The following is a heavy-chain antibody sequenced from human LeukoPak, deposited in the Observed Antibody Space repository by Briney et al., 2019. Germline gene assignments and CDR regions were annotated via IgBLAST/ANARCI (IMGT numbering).Heavy chain of an antibody. CDR2: IYHGGNT. CDR3: ARDRGYSKSWSFDY. V-gene: IGHV4-4*02. Sequence: SGTLSPTCAVSGDSISSKNWWNWVRQPPGKGLEWIGEIYHGGNTNYNPSLKSRVTISVDKSKNQFSLILSSVTAADTAVYYCARDRGYSKSWSFDYWGQGTLVTVSS. CDR1: GDSISSKNW. J-gene: IGHJ4*02. D-gene: IGHD6-13*01.